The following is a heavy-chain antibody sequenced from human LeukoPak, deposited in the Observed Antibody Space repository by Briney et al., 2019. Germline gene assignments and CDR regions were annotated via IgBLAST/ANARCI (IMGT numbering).Heavy chain of an antibody. CDR3: AKSLEIVVLTAIRKWPRGPEYFQH. J-gene: IGHJ1*01. Sequence: GGSLRLSCAASGFTFSSYAMSWVRQAPGKGLEWVSAISGSGGSTYYADSVKGRFTISRDNSKNTLYLQMNSLRAEDTAVYYCAKSLEIVVLTAIRKWPRGPEYFQHWGQGTLVTVSS. V-gene: IGHV3-23*01. D-gene: IGHD2-21*02. CDR2: ISGSGGST. CDR1: GFTFSSYA.